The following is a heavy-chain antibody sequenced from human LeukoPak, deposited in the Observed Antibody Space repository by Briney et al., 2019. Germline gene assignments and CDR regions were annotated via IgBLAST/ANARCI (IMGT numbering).Heavy chain of an antibody. CDR2: IYYSGST. CDR1: GGSISSSSYY. V-gene: IGHV4-39*07. CDR3: ARVGQWLVFSAFDI. D-gene: IGHD6-19*01. Sequence: PSETLSLTCTVSGGSISSSSYYWGWIRQPPGKGLEWIGSIYYSGSTYYNPSLKSRVTISVDTSKNQFSLKLSSVTAADTAVYYCARVGQWLVFSAFDIWGQGTMVTVSS. J-gene: IGHJ3*02.